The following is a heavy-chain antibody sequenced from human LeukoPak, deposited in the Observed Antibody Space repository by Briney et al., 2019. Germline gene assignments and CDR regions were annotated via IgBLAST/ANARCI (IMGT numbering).Heavy chain of an antibody. CDR2: INWNGGST. CDR1: GFTFDDYG. Sequence: GGSLRLSCAASGFTFDDYGMSWVRQAPGKGLEWVSGINWNGGSTGYADSVKGRFTISRDNSKNTLYLQMNSLRAEDTAVYYCAKDAAWVVDYWGQGTLVTVSS. J-gene: IGHJ4*02. V-gene: IGHV3-20*04. D-gene: IGHD2-15*01. CDR3: AKDAAWVVDY.